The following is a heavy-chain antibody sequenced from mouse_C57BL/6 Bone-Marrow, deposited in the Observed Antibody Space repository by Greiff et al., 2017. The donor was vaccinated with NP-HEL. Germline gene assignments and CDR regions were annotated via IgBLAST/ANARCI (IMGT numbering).Heavy chain of an antibody. CDR1: GFTFSSYA. CDR3: ARDRLYSNYYFDY. J-gene: IGHJ2*01. V-gene: IGHV5-4*01. D-gene: IGHD2-5*01. CDR2: ISDGGSYT. Sequence: EVKLVESGGGLVKPGGSLKLSCAASGFTFSSYAMSWVRQTPEKRLEWVATISDGGSYTYYPDNVKGRFTISRDNAKNNLYLQMGHLKSEDTAMYYCARDRLYSNYYFDYWGQGTTLTVSS.